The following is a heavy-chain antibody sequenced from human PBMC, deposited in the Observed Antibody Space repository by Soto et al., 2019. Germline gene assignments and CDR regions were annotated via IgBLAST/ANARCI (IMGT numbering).Heavy chain of an antibody. D-gene: IGHD1-7*01. V-gene: IGHV4-4*02. CDR1: GGSFTSNNW. J-gene: IGHJ4*02. Sequence: NPSETLSLTCAVSGGSFTSNNWWTWVRQPPGQGLEWIGEIYRTGSTNYNPSLKSRVTISLDKSENQFSLKVTSLTAADTAVYYCASRDPRTRVDYWGQGTLVTVSS. CDR2: IYRTGST. CDR3: ASRDPRTRVDY.